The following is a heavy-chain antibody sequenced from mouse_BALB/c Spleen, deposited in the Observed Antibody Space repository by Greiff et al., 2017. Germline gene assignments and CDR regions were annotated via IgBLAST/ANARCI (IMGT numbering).Heavy chain of an antibody. CDR2: IWGDGST. CDR1: GFSLTGYG. Sequence: QVQLKESGPGLVAPSQSLSITCTVSGFSLTGYGVNWVRQPPGKGLEWLGMIWGDGSTDYNSALKSRLSISKDTSKSQVFLKMHSLQTDDTARYYCARDLGFITTAGCACWGQGTLVTVSA. D-gene: IGHD1-2*01. J-gene: IGHJ3*01. CDR3: ARDLGFITTAGCAC. V-gene: IGHV2-6-7*01.